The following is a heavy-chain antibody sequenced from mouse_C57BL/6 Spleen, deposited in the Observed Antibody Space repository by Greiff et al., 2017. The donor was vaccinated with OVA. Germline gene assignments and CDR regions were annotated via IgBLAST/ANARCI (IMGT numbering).Heavy chain of an antibody. CDR3: ARDGYDYGDGYAMDY. Sequence: VQLQQPGAELVRPGSSVKLSCKASGYTFTSYWMHWVKQRPIQGLEWIGNIDPSDSETHYNQKFKDKATLTVDKSSSTAYMQLSSLTSEDSAVYCCARDGYDYGDGYAMDYWGQGTSVTVSS. CDR1: GYTFTSYW. J-gene: IGHJ4*01. CDR2: IDPSDSET. D-gene: IGHD2-4*01. V-gene: IGHV1-52*01.